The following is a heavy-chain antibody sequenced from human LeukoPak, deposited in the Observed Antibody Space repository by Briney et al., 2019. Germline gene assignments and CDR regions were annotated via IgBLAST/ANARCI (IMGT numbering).Heavy chain of an antibody. CDR2: IDPSDSYT. CDR3: ARLIAAPNTDYFDY. Sequence: GESLKISCKGSGYSFTSYSIGWVRQMPGKGLEWMGRIDPSDSYTNYSPSFQGHVTISADKSSSTAFLQWSSLKASGTAMYYCARLIAAPNTDYFDYWGQGTLVTVSS. CDR1: GYSFTSYS. D-gene: IGHD6-13*01. J-gene: IGHJ4*02. V-gene: IGHV5-10-1*01.